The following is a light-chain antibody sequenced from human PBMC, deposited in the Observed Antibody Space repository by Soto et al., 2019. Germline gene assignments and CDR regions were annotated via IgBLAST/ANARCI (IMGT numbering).Light chain of an antibody. CDR2: EVD. Sequence: QSALTPPDSLSGSPGQSIAISCTGTSSDVGSYNRVYWYQQHPGKAPTLMIYEVDKRPSWVSDRFSGSKSGNTASLTISGLQAEDEADYYCCSSVGVPVWVFGGGNKLTVL. CDR1: SSDVGSYNR. V-gene: IGLV2-23*02. CDR3: CSSVGVPVWV. J-gene: IGLJ3*02.